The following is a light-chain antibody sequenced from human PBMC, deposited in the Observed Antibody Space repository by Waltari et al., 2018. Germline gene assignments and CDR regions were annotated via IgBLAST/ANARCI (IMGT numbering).Light chain of an antibody. CDR2: KAS. V-gene: IGKV1-5*03. CDR1: QSIDTW. Sequence: DIQMTQSPSSLSASVGDRVTITCRASQSIDTWLAWYQHKPGKAPKVLIYKASYLESGVPSRFIGSGSGTEFTLTISSLQPDDCATYYCQQYNTDSPWTFGQGTKVEVK. J-gene: IGKJ1*01. CDR3: QQYNTDSPWT.